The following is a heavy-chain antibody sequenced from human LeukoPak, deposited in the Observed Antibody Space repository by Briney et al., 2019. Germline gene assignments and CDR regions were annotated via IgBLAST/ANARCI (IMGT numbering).Heavy chain of an antibody. CDR1: GFTFSSYG. J-gene: IGHJ4*02. Sequence: PGRSLRLSCAASGFTFSSYGMHWVRQAPGKGLEWVAVISYDGSNKYYADSVKGRFTISRDNSKNTLYLQMDSLRAEDTAVYYCAKALAGYNSPFDYWGQGTLVTVSS. D-gene: IGHD5-24*01. CDR2: ISYDGSNK. CDR3: AKALAGYNSPFDY. V-gene: IGHV3-30*18.